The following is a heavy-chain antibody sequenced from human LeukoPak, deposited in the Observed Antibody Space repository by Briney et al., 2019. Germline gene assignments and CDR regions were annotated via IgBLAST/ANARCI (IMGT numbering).Heavy chain of an antibody. J-gene: IGHJ6*02. Sequence: SETLSLTCTVSGGSISSYYWSLIQQPPGKGLEWIGYIYYSGSTNYNPSLKSRVTISVDTSKNQFSLKLSSVTAADTAVYYCARAYCGGDCYALQEDYYYGMDVWGQGTTVTVSS. V-gene: IGHV4-59*01. D-gene: IGHD2-21*02. CDR3: ARAYCGGDCYALQEDYYYGMDV. CDR1: GGSISSYY. CDR2: IYYSGST.